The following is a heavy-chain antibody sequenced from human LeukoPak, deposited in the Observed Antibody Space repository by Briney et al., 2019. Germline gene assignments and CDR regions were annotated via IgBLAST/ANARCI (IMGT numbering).Heavy chain of an antibody. V-gene: IGHV1-2*02. CDR1: GGTFSSYA. CDR2: INPNSGGT. J-gene: IGHJ4*02. CDR3: ARDSDTGYSSGQPPLDY. D-gene: IGHD6-19*01. Sequence: GSSVKVSCKASGGTFSSYAISWVRQAPGQGLEWMGWINPNSGGTNYAQKFQGRVSMTRDTSISTAYMELSRLRSDDTAVYYCARDSDTGYSSGQPPLDYWGQGTLVTVSS.